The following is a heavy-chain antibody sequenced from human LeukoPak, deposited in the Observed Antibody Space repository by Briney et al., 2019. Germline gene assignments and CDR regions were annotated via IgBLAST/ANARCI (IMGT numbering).Heavy chain of an antibody. CDR1: GGSISSYY. Sequence: SETLSLTCTVSGGSISSYYWSWIRQPPGKGLEWIGYIYYSGSTNYNPSLKSRVTISVDTSKNQFSLKLSSVTAADTAVYYCARGGYDFWSGYLYYFDYWGQGTLVTVSS. V-gene: IGHV4-59*01. J-gene: IGHJ4*02. D-gene: IGHD3-3*01. CDR2: IYYSGST. CDR3: ARGGYDFWSGYLYYFDY.